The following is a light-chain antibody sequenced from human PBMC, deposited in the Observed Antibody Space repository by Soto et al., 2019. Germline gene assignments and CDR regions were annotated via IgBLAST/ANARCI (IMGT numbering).Light chain of an antibody. V-gene: IGLV3-9*01. CDR3: QVWDSSTGV. CDR2: RDS. Sequence: SYELTQPLSVSVALGQTARITCGGNNIGSKNVHWYQQKPGQAPVLVIYRDSNRPSGIPERFSGSNSGNTATLTISRAQAGDEADYYCQVWDSSTGVFGTGTMLTVL. J-gene: IGLJ1*01. CDR1: NIGSKN.